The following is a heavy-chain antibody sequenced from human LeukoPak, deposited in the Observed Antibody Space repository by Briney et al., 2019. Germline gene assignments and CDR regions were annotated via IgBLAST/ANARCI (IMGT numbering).Heavy chain of an antibody. CDR3: ARHGDYGDYGGYYYYGMDV. Sequence: SETLSLTCTVSGGSISSSNYYWGWIRQPPGEGLEWIGSIYYSGSTFYNPSLKSRVTISVDTSKNQFSLKVRSVTAADTAVYYCARHGDYGDYGGYYYYGMDVWGQGTTVTVSS. CDR2: IYYSGST. J-gene: IGHJ6*02. V-gene: IGHV4-39*01. CDR1: GGSISSSNYY. D-gene: IGHD4-17*01.